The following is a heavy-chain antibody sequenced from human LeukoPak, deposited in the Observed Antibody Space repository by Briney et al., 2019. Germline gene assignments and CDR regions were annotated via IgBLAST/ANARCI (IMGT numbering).Heavy chain of an antibody. CDR2: IYHNGST. J-gene: IGHJ5*02. Sequence: LETLSLTCTVSGYSISSGYYWGWIRQPPGKGLEWIGSIYHNGSTYYNPSLKSRVTISVDTSKNQFSLKLSSVTAADTAVYYCARDPRSWGQGTLVTVSS. V-gene: IGHV4-38-2*02. CDR1: GYSISSGYY. CDR3: ARDPRS.